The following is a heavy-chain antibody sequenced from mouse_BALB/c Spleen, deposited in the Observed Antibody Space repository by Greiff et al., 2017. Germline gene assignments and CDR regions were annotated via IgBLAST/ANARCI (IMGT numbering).Heavy chain of an antibody. D-gene: IGHD2-14*01. CDR1: GFTFSSYG. CDR3: ARDGYYRYDEGYFDV. J-gene: IGHJ1*01. V-gene: IGHV5-6-3*01. Sequence: EVKLVESGGGLVQPGGSLKLSCAASGFTFSSYGMSWVRQTPDKRLELVATINSNGGSTYYPDSVKGRFTISRDNAKNTLYLQMSSLKSEDTAMYYCARDGYYRYDEGYFDVWGAGTTVTVSS. CDR2: INSNGGST.